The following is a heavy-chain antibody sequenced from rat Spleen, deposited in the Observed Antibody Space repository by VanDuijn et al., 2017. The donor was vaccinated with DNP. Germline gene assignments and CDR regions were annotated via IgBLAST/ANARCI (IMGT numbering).Heavy chain of an antibody. J-gene: IGHJ4*01. Sequence: EVQLKESGPGLVQPSQTLSLTCTVSEFSLTDYSIHWVRQPPGKGLEWMGVMWSGVTTAYNSALKSRLSISRDNSKSQVFLKMSSLQTEDTAIYYCTRDYGLNNSMDAWGQGASVTVSS. CDR1: EFSLTDYS. CDR2: MWSGVTT. V-gene: IGHV2S63*01. CDR3: TRDYGLNNSMDA. D-gene: IGHD1-10*01.